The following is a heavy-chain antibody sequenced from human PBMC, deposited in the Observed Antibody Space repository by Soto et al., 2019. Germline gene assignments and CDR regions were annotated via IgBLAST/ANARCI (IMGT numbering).Heavy chain of an antibody. CDR2: IIPILGIA. D-gene: IGHD2-2*01. Sequence: SVKVSCKASGGTFSSYTISWVRQAPGQGLEWMGRIIPILGIANYAQKFQGRVTITADKSTSTAYTELSSLRSEDTAVYYCARDAERYCSSTSCPGGVGYWGQGTLVTVSS. J-gene: IGHJ4*02. V-gene: IGHV1-69*10. CDR1: GGTFSSYT. CDR3: ARDAERYCSSTSCPGGVGY.